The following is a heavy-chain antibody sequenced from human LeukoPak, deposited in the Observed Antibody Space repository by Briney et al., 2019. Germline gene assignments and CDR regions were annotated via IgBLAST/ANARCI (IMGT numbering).Heavy chain of an antibody. V-gene: IGHV3-30*03. CDR2: ISYDGSNK. J-gene: IGHJ3*02. D-gene: IGHD3-3*01. Sequence: GRSLRLSCAASGFTFSGYGMHWVRQAPGKGLEWVAVISYDGSNKDYGDSVKGRFTISRDNSKNTLYLQMNSLRAEDTAVYYCARWSDAFDIWGQGTMVTVSS. CDR3: ARWSDAFDI. CDR1: GFTFSGYG.